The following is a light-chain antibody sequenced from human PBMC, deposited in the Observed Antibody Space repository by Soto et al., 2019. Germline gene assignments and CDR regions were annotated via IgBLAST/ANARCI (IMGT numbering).Light chain of an antibody. Sequence: EIVLTQSPGTLSLSPGERATLSCRASQSVSSSYLAWYQQKPGQAPRLLIYGASSRATGIPDRFSGSGSGTDLTLTISRLEPEDFAVYYCQQYGDSPFTFGGGTKVEIK. CDR3: QQYGDSPFT. CDR2: GAS. J-gene: IGKJ4*01. CDR1: QSVSSSY. V-gene: IGKV3-20*01.